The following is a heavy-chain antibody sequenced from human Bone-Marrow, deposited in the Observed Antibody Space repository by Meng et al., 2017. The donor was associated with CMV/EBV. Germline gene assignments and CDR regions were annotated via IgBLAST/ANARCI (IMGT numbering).Heavy chain of an antibody. D-gene: IGHD5-24*01. V-gene: IGHV5-51*01. Sequence: GESLKISCKASGYRFTNYWIGWVRQMPGKGLEWMGIIYPGDSDTRYSPSFQGQVTISADKSITTAYLQWSSLKDSDTAMYYCAKLNGQMAAHYWGQGTLVTVSS. CDR1: GYRFTNYW. J-gene: IGHJ4*02. CDR2: IYPGDSDT. CDR3: AKLNGQMAAHY.